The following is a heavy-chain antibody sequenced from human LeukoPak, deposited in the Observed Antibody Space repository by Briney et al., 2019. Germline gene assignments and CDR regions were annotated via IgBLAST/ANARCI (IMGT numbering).Heavy chain of an antibody. Sequence: GGSLRLSCTASGFTFSSYSLNWVRQAPGKGLEWVSSVSTGSNYIYYADSVKGRFTISRDNAKNSLYLQMNSLRAEDTAVYYCARDLSLPDYWGQGTLVTVSS. J-gene: IGHJ4*02. CDR2: VSTGSNYI. V-gene: IGHV3-21*01. CDR1: GFTFSSYS. CDR3: ARDLSLPDY.